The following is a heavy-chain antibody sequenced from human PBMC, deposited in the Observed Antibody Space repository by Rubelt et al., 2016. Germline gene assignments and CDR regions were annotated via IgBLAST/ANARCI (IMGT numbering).Heavy chain of an antibody. CDR1: GFTFSSYS. Sequence: GGGVVQPGRSLRLSCAASGFTFSSYSMNWVRQAPGKGLEWVSSISSSSSYIYYADSVKGRFTISRDNAKNSLYLQMNSLRAEDTAVYYCARDMGRGIKYYFDYWGQGTLVTVSS. CDR2: ISSSSSYI. V-gene: IGHV3-21*01. J-gene: IGHJ4*02. CDR3: ARDMGRGIKYYFDY. D-gene: IGHD1-26*01.